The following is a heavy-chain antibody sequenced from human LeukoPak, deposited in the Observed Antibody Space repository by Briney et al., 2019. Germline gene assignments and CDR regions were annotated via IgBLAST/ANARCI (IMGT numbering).Heavy chain of an antibody. J-gene: IGHJ4*02. CDR1: GFTFSTYG. CDR3: AKEVELLPFDY. V-gene: IGHV3-30*02. Sequence: GGSLRLSCAASGFTFSTYGMHWVRQAPGKGLEWVTFIRFDGSNKFYADSVKGRFTISRDNSKNTVCLQMNSLRPEDTAMYYCAKEVELLPFDYWGQGTLVTVSS. CDR2: IRFDGSNK. D-gene: IGHD6-6*01.